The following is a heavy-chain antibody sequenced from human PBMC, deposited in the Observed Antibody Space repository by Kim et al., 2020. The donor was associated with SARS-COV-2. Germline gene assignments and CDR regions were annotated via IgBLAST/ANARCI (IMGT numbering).Heavy chain of an antibody. CDR2: IYYSGST. Sequence: SETLSLTCTVSGGSISSSSYYWGWIRQPPGKGLEWIGSIYYSGSTYYNPSLKSRVTISVDTSKNQFSLKLSSVTAADTAVYYCARHQERYGMDVWGQGTTVTVSS. V-gene: IGHV4-39*01. CDR3: ARHQERYGMDV. CDR1: GGSISSSSYY. J-gene: IGHJ6*02.